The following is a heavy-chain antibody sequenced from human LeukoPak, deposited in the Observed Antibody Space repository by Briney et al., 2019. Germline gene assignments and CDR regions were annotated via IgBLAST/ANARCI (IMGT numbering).Heavy chain of an antibody. CDR2: IFYSGST. CDR1: GGSISTSNYY. CDR3: ARSNSFDC. V-gene: IGHV4-39*07. Sequence: PSETLSLTCTVSGGSISTSNYYWGWVRQPPGKALEWIGNIFYSGSTYYSPSLKSRVTISLDTSRNQFSLKVISVTAADTAVYYCARSNSFDCWGQGTLVTVSS. J-gene: IGHJ4*02.